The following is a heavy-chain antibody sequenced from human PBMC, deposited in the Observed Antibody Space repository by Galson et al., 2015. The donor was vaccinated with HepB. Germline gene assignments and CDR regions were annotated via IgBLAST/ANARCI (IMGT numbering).Heavy chain of an antibody. D-gene: IGHD3-3*01. CDR3: ARDLQYYDFWSGSYYFDY. J-gene: IGHJ4*02. CDR1: GFTFSNYN. V-gene: IGHV3-48*02. Sequence: SLRLSCAASGFTFSNYNMNWVRQAPGEGLEWVSYIISNSTTIYYADSVKGRFTISRDNAKNSLYLQMNSLRDEDTAVYYCARDLQYYDFWSGSYYFDYWGQGTLVTVSS. CDR2: IISNSTTI.